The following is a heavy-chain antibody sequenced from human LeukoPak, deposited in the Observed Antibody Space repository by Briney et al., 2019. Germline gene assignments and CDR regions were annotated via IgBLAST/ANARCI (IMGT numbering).Heavy chain of an antibody. CDR3: ARVGYCSGGSCYRFDD. Sequence: ASVKVSCKASGYTFTSYYMHWVRQAPGQGLEWMGIINPSGGSTSYAQKFQGRVTMTRDTSTSTVCMELSSLRSEDTAVYYCARVGYCSGGSCYRFDDWGQGTLVTVSS. CDR1: GYTFTSYY. CDR2: INPSGGST. V-gene: IGHV1-46*01. J-gene: IGHJ4*02. D-gene: IGHD2-15*01.